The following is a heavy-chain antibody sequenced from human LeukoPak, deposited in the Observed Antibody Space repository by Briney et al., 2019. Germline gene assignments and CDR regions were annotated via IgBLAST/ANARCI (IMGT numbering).Heavy chain of an antibody. Sequence: GTSLRLSCAASGFTLSTHAMYWVRQAPGKGLEWVAVISHDGSNEYYAGSVKGRFTISRDKSSNTLSLQMNSLGAEDTAVYYVARPAPDMTTAAADLDSWGQGTLVPAS. CDR2: ISHDGSNE. J-gene: IGHJ4*02. CDR3: ARPAPDMTTAAADLDS. V-gene: IGHV3-30-3*01. D-gene: IGHD6-13*01. CDR1: GFTLSTHA.